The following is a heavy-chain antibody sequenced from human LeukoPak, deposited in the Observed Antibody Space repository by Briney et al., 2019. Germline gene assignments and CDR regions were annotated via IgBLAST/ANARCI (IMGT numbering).Heavy chain of an antibody. CDR1: GYTFTGYY. J-gene: IGHJ4*02. D-gene: IGHD6-13*01. CDR3: AREVVGSSLYLHY. CDR2: INPNSGGT. V-gene: IGHV1-2*02. Sequence: ASVKVSCKASGYTFTGYYMHWVRQSPGQGLEWMGWINPNSGGTNYAQKFQGRVTMTRDTSISTDYMELSRLRSDDTAVYYCAREVVGSSLYLHYWGQGTLVTVAS.